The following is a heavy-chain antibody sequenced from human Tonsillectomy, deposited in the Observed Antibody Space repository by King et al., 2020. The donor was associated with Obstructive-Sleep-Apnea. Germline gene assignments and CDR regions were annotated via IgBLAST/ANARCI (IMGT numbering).Heavy chain of an antibody. J-gene: IGHJ6*02. Sequence: QLQESGPGLVKSSETLSLTCSVSGGSISGYYWSWIRQPPGKRLEWIGYIYYSGSANYNPSLKGRSTISVATSKNQFSLNLSSVTAADTAVYYCARERDYGDYGMDVWGQGTTVTVSS. CDR1: GGSISGYY. CDR2: IYYSGSA. D-gene: IGHD4-17*01. V-gene: IGHV4-59*01. CDR3: ARERDYGDYGMDV.